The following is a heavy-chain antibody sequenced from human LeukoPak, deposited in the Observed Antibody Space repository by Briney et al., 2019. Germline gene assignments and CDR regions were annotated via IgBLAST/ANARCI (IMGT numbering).Heavy chain of an antibody. Sequence: ASVKVSCKASGYTFTSYGISWVRQAPGQGLEWMGWISAYNGNTNYAQKLQGRVTMTADTSTSTAYMELRSLRSDDTAVYYCARLDEYSRLYYFDYWGQGTLVTVSS. CDR3: ARLDEYSRLYYFDY. J-gene: IGHJ4*02. V-gene: IGHV1-18*01. D-gene: IGHD2-15*01. CDR1: GYTFTSYG. CDR2: ISAYNGNT.